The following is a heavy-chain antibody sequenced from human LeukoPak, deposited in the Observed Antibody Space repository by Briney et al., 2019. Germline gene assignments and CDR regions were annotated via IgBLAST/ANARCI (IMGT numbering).Heavy chain of an antibody. V-gene: IGHV3-66*02. CDR3: ARERSGTEGIDY. CDR1: GFTVSSNY. J-gene: IGHJ4*02. CDR2: IYSGGST. D-gene: IGHD5-24*01. Sequence: GGSLRLSCAASGFTVSSNYMNWVRQAPGKGLEWVSVIYSGGSTNYADSVKGRFTISRDNPKNTVYLEMNSLRVEDTAVYYCARERSGTEGIDYWGQGTLVTVSS.